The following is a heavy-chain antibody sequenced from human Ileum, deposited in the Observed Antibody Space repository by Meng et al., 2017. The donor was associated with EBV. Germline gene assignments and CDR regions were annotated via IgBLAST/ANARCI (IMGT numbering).Heavy chain of an antibody. CDR2: INHSGST. J-gene: IGHJ4*02. D-gene: IGHD6-13*01. CDR3: ARGFYTYGSSCFDY. CDR1: GGSFSGYY. Sequence: QEQLQQWGEGLLNPSEPLSLTCAVYGGSFSGYYWTWIRQPPGKGLEWIGEINHSGSTNYNPSLKSRVTISVDKNQFSLKLSSVTAADTAVYYCARGFYTYGSSCFDYWGQGTLVTVSS. V-gene: IGHV4-34*01.